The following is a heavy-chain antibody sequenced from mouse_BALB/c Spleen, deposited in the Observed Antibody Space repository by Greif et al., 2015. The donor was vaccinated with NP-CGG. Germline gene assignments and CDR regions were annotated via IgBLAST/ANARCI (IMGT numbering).Heavy chain of an antibody. CDR1: GYTFTSYW. CDR3: TTYYYGTSYYFDY. D-gene: IGHD1-1*01. V-gene: IGHV1S127*01. J-gene: IGHJ2*01. CDR2: IDPSDSYT. Sequence: VQRVESGAELVKPGASVKMSCKASGYTFTSYWMHWVKQRPGQGLEWIGVIDPSDSYTSYNQKFKGKATLTVDTPSSTAYMQLSSPTSEDSAVYYCTTYYYGTSYYFDYWGQGTTLTVSS.